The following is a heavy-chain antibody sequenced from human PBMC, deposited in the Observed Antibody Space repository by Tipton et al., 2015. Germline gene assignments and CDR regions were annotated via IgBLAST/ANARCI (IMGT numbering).Heavy chain of an antibody. CDR2: TYYRSKWYS. J-gene: IGHJ4*02. CDR1: GDSVSSNSAA. V-gene: IGHV6-1*01. D-gene: IGHD4-23*01. CDR3: ARARGRHGGLFDS. Sequence: GLVKPSQTLSLTCAISGDSVSSNSAAWNWIRQSPSRGLEWLGNTYYRSKWYSDYAVSVKSRITINSDTSKNQFSLQLNSVTATDTAVYYCARARGRHGGLFDSWGQGTLVTVSS.